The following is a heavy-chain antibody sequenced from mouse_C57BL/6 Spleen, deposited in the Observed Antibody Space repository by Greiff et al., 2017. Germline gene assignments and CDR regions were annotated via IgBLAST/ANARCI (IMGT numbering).Heavy chain of an antibody. V-gene: IGHV5-17*01. J-gene: IGHJ3*01. Sequence: EVKVVESGGGLVKPGGSLKLSCAASGFTFSDYGMHWVRQAPEKGLEWVAYISSGSSTIYYADTVKGRFTISRDNAKNTLFLQMTSLRSEDTAMYYCARGIYEGYPFAYWGQGTLVTVSA. CDR2: ISSGSSTI. CDR3: ARGIYEGYPFAY. D-gene: IGHD2-3*01. CDR1: GFTFSDYG.